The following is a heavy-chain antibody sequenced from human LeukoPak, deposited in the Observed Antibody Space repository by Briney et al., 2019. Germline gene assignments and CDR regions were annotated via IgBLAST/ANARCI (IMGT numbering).Heavy chain of an antibody. D-gene: IGHD4-17*01. V-gene: IGHV4-31*03. CDR2: IYYSGST. CDR1: GGPISSGGYY. J-gene: IGHJ4*02. Sequence: PSEPLSLTCTVSGGPISSGGYYWSWIRQHPGKGLEWIGYIYYSGSTYYHPSLKSRVTISVDTSKNQFSLKLSSVTAADTAVYYCASTRETGYGDYPPGFDYWGQGTLVTVSS. CDR3: ASTRETGYGDYPPGFDY.